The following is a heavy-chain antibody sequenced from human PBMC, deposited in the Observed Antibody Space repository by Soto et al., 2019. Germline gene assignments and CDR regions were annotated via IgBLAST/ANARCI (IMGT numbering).Heavy chain of an antibody. CDR3: ARGPFGDAAMVTNYFDY. J-gene: IGHJ4*02. CDR2: LSFDGNNK. V-gene: IGHV3-30-3*01. D-gene: IGHD5-18*01. Sequence: PGGSLRLSCAAAGFTFSNYAIHWVRQAPGTGLEWVAVLSFDGNNKHYADSVKGRFTISRDNSKNTLYLQMNSLRAEDKAVYYCARGPFGDAAMVTNYFDYWGQRTLCTVSS. CDR1: GFTFSNYA.